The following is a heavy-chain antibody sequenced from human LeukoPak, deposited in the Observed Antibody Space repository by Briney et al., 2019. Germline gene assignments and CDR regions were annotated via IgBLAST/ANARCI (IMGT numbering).Heavy chain of an antibody. CDR3: ARDRSKRWLQLFAPQYDRYKNDAFDI. CDR1: GGSISSYY. CDR2: IYTSGST. V-gene: IGHV4-4*07. J-gene: IGHJ3*02. Sequence: PSETLSLTCTVSGGSISSYYWSWIRQPAGKGLEWIGRIYTSGSTNYNPSLKSRVTMSVDTSKNQFSLKLSSVTAADTAVYYCARDRSKRWLQLFAPQYDRYKNDAFDIWGQGTMVTVSS. D-gene: IGHD5-24*01.